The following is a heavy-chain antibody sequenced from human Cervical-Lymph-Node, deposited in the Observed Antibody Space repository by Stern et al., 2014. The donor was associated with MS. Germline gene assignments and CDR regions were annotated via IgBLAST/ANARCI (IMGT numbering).Heavy chain of an antibody. CDR2: IGAAGDT. J-gene: IGHJ4*02. Sequence: EMQLLESGGGLVQPGGSLRLSCAPSGFIFNRFGMHWVRQGAGKRLEWVSAIGAAGDTHYSGSVKGRFTISGDSAKNSLYLQMNSLSAGDTAVYYCARVVVSTSGWFHFDLWGQGTLVTVSS. D-gene: IGHD2-2*01. V-gene: IGHV3-13*01. CDR3: ARVVVSTSGWFHFDL. CDR1: GFIFNRFG.